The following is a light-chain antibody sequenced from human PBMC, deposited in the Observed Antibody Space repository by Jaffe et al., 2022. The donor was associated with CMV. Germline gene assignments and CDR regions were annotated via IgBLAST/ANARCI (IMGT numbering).Light chain of an antibody. CDR2: DVS. J-gene: IGLJ3*02. CDR1: SGDVGVYNY. CDR3: FSYTASAAWV. V-gene: IGLV2-14*01. Sequence: QSALTQPASVSGSPGQSITIPCTGTSGDVGVYNYVSWYQQHPGTAPKLLIHDVSNRPSGVSNRFSGSKSGNTASLTISGLQSEDEADYYCFSYTASAAWVFGGGTKLTVL.